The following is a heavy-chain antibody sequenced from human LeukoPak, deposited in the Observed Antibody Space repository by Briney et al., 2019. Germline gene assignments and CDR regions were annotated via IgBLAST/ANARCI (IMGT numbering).Heavy chain of an antibody. CDR1: GYTFTDYY. Sequence: ASVKVSCKASGYTFTDYYMHWVRQAPGQGLEWMGWIDPKSGDRNYAQKFQGRVTMTRDTSISTAYMELSSLRSDDTAVYYCASRPNLYCSHGVCYISDYWGQGTLVTVSS. CDR3: ASRPNLYCSHGVCYISDY. J-gene: IGHJ4*02. CDR2: IDPKSGDR. V-gene: IGHV1-2*02. D-gene: IGHD2-8*01.